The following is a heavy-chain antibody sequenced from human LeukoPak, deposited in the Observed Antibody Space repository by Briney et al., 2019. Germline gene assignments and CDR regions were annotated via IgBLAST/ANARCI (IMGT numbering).Heavy chain of an antibody. J-gene: IGHJ4*02. D-gene: IGHD1-26*01. CDR3: AENSGSYYGFDY. V-gene: IGHV1-69*13. Sequence: ASVKVSCKASGGTFSSYVISWVRQAPGQGLEWMGGIIPIFGTANYAQEFQGRVTITADESTSTANMELSSLRSEDTAVYYCAENSGSYYGFDYWGQGTLVTVSS. CDR1: GGTFSSYV. CDR2: IIPIFGTA.